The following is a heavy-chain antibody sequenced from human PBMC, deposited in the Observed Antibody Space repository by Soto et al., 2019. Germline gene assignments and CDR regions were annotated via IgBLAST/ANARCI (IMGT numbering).Heavy chain of an antibody. Sequence: GSLRLSCAASGFTLSSYWMSWVRQAPGKGLEWVANIKQDGSEKYYVDSVKCRFTISRDNAKNSLYLQMNSLRAEDTAVYYCARSRNADFDYWGQGTLVTVSS. CDR2: IKQDGSEK. J-gene: IGHJ4*02. CDR1: GFTLSSYW. V-gene: IGHV3-7*05. D-gene: IGHD4-4*01. CDR3: ARSRNADFDY.